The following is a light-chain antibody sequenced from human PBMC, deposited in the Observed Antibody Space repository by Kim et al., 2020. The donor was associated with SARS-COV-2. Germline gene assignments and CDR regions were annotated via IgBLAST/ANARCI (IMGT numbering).Light chain of an antibody. V-gene: IGKV1-5*03. Sequence: DIQMTQSPSTLSASVGDRVTITCRASQSISTWLAWYQQKPGKPPKLLIYKASTLESGVPSRFSGSGSGTEFALTISSLQPDDFATYFCQQYNSCPTWTFGQGTKVDIK. CDR2: KAS. CDR3: QQYNSCPTWT. J-gene: IGKJ1*01. CDR1: QSISTW.